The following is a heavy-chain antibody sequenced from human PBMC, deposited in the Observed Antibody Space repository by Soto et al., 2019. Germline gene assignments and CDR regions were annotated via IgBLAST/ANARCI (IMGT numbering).Heavy chain of an antibody. CDR1: VVSISSGGYY. CDR2: IYYSGRT. CDR3: ARHTKGSSGWYQYYYYGMDV. V-gene: IGHV4-31*03. Sequence: TLSLTGTVSVVSISSGGYYWSWILQHPGKGLEWIGNIYYSGRTYYNPSLKSRVILSVDTSKNHFSLTLRSVTAADSAMYYCARHTKGSSGWYQYYYYGMDVWGQGTTVTVSS. J-gene: IGHJ6*02. D-gene: IGHD6-19*01.